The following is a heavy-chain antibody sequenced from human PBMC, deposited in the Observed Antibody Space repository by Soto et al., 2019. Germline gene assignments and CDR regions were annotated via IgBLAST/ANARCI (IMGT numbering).Heavy chain of an antibody. J-gene: IGHJ3*02. CDR2: ISAYNGNT. V-gene: IGHV1-18*01. Sequence: GASVKVSCKASGCTFTSYGISWVRQAPGQGLEWMGWISAYNGNTNYAQKLQGRVTMTTDTSTSTAYMELRSLRSDDTAVYYCASRILTGSGSYIGHDAFDIWGQGTMVTVSS. CDR3: ASRILTGSGSYIGHDAFDI. CDR1: GCTFTSYG. D-gene: IGHD3-10*01.